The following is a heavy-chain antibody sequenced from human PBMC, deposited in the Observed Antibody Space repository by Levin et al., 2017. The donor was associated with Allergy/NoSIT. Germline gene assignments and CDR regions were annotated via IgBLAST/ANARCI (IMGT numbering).Heavy chain of an antibody. J-gene: IGHJ5*02. D-gene: IGHD3-22*01. V-gene: IGHV4-59*08. CDR3: ARQQTYYDSQAGVTNWFDP. Sequence: SETLSLSCTVSGGSINSYYWSWIRQPPGKGLEWIGYIYYSGSTNYNPSLKSRVTISVDTSKNQFSLRLSSVTAADTAVYYCARQQTYYDSQAGVTNWFDPWGQGTLVTVSS. CDR2: IYYSGST. CDR1: GGSINSYY.